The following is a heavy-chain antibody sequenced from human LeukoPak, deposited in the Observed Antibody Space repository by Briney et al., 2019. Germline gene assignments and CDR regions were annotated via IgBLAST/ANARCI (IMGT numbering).Heavy chain of an antibody. J-gene: IGHJ4*02. CDR2: IRSKANSYAT. CDR3: TRDYGVLFDY. CDR1: GFTFSGSA. Sequence: GGSLRLSCAASGFTFSGSAIHWVRQASGKGLEWVGRIRSKANSYATSSAASVKGKFTISRDDSKNTAYLQMSSLKTEDTAVYYCTRDYGVLFDYWGQGTLVTVSS. V-gene: IGHV3-73*01. D-gene: IGHD4-17*01.